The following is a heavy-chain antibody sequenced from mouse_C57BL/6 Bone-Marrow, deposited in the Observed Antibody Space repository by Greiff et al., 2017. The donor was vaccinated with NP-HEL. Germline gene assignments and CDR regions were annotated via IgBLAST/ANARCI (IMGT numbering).Heavy chain of an antibody. J-gene: IGHJ1*03. CDR3: ASGESWDAFFDYWD. CDR2: IYPGDGDT. CDR1: GYTFTTSW. D-gene: IGHD4-1*01. V-gene: IGHV1-82*01. Sequence: QVQLHHSLPYLVKPGASVKISCKASGYTFTTSWMNWMKQRPGKGLEWIGRIYPGDGDTHYSGNFEGKASLTADKSSNTAYMQLSSLTSEDSAVSVGASGESWDAFFDYWDRGTATTVT.